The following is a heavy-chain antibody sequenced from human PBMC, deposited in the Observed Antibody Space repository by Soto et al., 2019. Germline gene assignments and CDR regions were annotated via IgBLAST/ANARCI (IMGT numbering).Heavy chain of an antibody. Sequence: EVQLVESGGGLVQPGGSLRLSCAASGFTFSSYWRHWVRQAPGKGLVWVSRINSDGSSTSYADSVKGRFTISRDNAKNTLYLQMNSLRAEDTAVYYCARDYCSSTSCFIRRPRNWFDPWGQGTLVTVSS. D-gene: IGHD2-2*01. CDR3: ARDYCSSTSCFIRRPRNWFDP. CDR2: INSDGSST. V-gene: IGHV3-74*01. J-gene: IGHJ5*02. CDR1: GFTFSSYW.